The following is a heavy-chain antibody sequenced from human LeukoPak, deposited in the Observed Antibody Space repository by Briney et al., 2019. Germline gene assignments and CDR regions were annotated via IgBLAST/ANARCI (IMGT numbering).Heavy chain of an antibody. CDR3: ARGRSGYSNWFDP. D-gene: IGHD3-22*01. Sequence: SETLSLTCAVYGGSFSGYYWSWIRLPPGKGRGWIGEINHSGSTNYNPSLKSRVTISVDTSKNQFSLKLSSVTAADTAVYYCARGRSGYSNWFDPWGQGTLVTVSS. J-gene: IGHJ5*02. CDR1: GGSFSGYY. V-gene: IGHV4-34*01. CDR2: INHSGST.